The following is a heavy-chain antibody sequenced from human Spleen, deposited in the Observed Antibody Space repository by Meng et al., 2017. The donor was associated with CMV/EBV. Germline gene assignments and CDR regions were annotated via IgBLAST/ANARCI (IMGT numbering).Heavy chain of an antibody. Sequence: GESLKISCGASDFTFSKHWMSWVRQAPGKGLEWVANIKQDGSEKYYVDSVKGRFTISRDNAKNSLYLQMNSLRAEDTAVYYCARDSKLGDFWSGYHRYYGMDVWGQGTTVTVSS. J-gene: IGHJ6*02. CDR3: ARDSKLGDFWSGYHRYYGMDV. D-gene: IGHD3-3*01. V-gene: IGHV3-7*01. CDR1: DFTFSKHW. CDR2: IKQDGSEK.